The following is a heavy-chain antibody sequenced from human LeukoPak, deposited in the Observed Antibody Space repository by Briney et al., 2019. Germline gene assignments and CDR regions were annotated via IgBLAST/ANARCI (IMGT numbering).Heavy chain of an antibody. CDR1: GFTFSSNA. V-gene: IGHV3-23*01. CDR3: AKDREYIYVYDAFDI. D-gene: IGHD2/OR15-2a*01. Sequence: PGGSLRLPCAVSGFTFSSNAMNWVRKAPGKGLKWVSGMSGSGVSTSSGDSVKARSTISRDNSTNPSYLQMTTRRPETTAVYYCAKDREYIYVYDAFDIWGQGTLVTVSS. J-gene: IGHJ3*02. CDR2: MSGSGVST.